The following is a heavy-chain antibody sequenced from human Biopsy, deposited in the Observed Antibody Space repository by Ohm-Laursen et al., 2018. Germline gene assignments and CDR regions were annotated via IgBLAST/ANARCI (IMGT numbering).Heavy chain of an antibody. Sequence: SETLSLTCAVSGYSVTNDYYWGWIRQPPGKGLEWIGNIYYDGFTYYNPSLKSRVAMSVDTSKNQFSLRLTSVTAADTAVYYCARVAGGYAYYYGMDVWGQGTTVIVSS. CDR2: IYYDGFT. D-gene: IGHD5-12*01. CDR3: ARVAGGYAYYYGMDV. V-gene: IGHV4-38-2*01. J-gene: IGHJ6*02. CDR1: GYSVTNDYY.